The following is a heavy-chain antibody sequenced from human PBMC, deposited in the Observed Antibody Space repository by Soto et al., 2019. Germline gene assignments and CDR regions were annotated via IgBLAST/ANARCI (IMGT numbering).Heavy chain of an antibody. CDR2: ISFDGNNK. Sequence: QVQLVESGGGVVQPGRSLRLSCAASGFTFSSSAMHWVRQAPGKGLEWVAVISFDGNNKYYADSVKGRFSISRDNSKNTLYLQMNSLRAEDTAVYYCARDRAYRDYTFDYWGQGTLVTVSS. CDR1: GFTFSSSA. J-gene: IGHJ4*02. D-gene: IGHD4-17*01. CDR3: ARDRAYRDYTFDY. V-gene: IGHV3-30-3*01.